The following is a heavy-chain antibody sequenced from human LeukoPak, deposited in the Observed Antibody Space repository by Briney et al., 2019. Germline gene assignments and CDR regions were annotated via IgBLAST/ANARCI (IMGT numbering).Heavy chain of an antibody. CDR3: AKDLMIAVAGLTGWFDP. Sequence: PGGSLRLSCAASGFTFSSYAMSWVRQAPGKGLEWVSAISGSGGSTYYADSVKGRFTISRDNSKNTLYLQMNSLRAEDTAVYYCAKDLMIAVAGLTGWFDPWGQGTLVTVSS. J-gene: IGHJ5*02. D-gene: IGHD6-19*01. V-gene: IGHV3-23*01. CDR2: ISGSGGST. CDR1: GFTFSSYA.